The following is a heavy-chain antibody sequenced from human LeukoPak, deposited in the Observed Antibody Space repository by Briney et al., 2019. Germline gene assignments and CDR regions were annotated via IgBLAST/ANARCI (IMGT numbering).Heavy chain of an antibody. D-gene: IGHD3-22*01. V-gene: IGHV1-8*01. Sequence: ASVKVSCKASGYTFTSYDINWVRQATGQGLEWMGWMNPNSGNTGYAQKFQGRVTMTMNTSISTAYMELSSLRSEDTAVYYCARGRGDYDSSGYFRDDAFDIWGQGTMVTVSS. CDR3: ARGRGDYDSSGYFRDDAFDI. CDR1: GYTFTSYD. CDR2: MNPNSGNT. J-gene: IGHJ3*02.